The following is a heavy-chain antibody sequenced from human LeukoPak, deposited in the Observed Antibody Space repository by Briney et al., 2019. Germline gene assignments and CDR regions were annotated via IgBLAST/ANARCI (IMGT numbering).Heavy chain of an antibody. CDR2: IYYSGST. Sequence: SETLSLTCTVSGGSISSYYWSWIRQPPGKGLEWIGYIYYSGSTNYNPSLKSRVTISVDTSKNQFSLKLSSVTAADTAVYYCARDNGRYSYGYGMDVWGQGTTVTVSS. CDR1: GGSISSYY. J-gene: IGHJ6*02. CDR3: ARDNGRYSYGYGMDV. D-gene: IGHD5-18*01. V-gene: IGHV4-59*12.